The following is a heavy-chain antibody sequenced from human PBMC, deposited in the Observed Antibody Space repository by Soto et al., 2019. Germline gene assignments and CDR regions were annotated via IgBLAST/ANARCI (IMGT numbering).Heavy chain of an antibody. CDR1: GYTFTDYY. V-gene: IGHV1-2*02. D-gene: IGHD6-19*01. CDR2: INPNSGGT. CDR3: ARGPVAVSD. Sequence: QVQLVQSGAEVKKPGASVKVSCKASGYTFTDYYMHWVRQAPGQGLEWMGWINPNSGGTKYAQKFLGMVTVTRDTSIRTAYMELRNLRSYDTAVYYCARGPVAVSDWGQGTLVTVSS. J-gene: IGHJ4*02.